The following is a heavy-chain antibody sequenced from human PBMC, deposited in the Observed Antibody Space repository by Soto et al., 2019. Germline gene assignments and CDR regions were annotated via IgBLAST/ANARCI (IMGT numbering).Heavy chain of an antibody. V-gene: IGHV3-23*01. CDR3: AKLSEDIVLMVYDY. D-gene: IGHD2-8*01. CDR1: GFTFSSYA. CDR2: ISGSGGST. Sequence: GGSLRLSCAASGFTFSSYAMSWVRQAPGKGLEWVSAISGSGGSTYYADSVKGRFTISRDNSKNTLYLQMNSLRADDTAVYYCAKLSEDIVLMVYDYWGQGTLVTVSS. J-gene: IGHJ4*02.